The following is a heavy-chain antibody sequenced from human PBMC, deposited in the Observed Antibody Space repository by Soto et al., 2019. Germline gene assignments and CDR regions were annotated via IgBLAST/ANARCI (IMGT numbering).Heavy chain of an antibody. CDR3: ARDAYCGGDCPAYYYYYGMDV. V-gene: IGHV4-34*01. D-gene: IGHD2-21*01. Sequence: SETLSLTCAVYGGSFSGYYWSWIRQPPGKGLEWIGEINHSGSTNCNPSLKSRVTISVDTSKNQFSLKLSSVTAVDTAVYYCARDAYCGGDCPAYYYYYGMDVWGQGTTVTVSS. CDR1: GGSFSGYY. J-gene: IGHJ6*02. CDR2: INHSGST.